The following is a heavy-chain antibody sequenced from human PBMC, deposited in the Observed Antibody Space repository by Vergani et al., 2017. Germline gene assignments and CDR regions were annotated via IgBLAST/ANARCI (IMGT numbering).Heavy chain of an antibody. CDR3: ARDRGDTAMPDCFDD. D-gene: IGHD5-18*01. CDR1: GDSISSYY. CDR2: IYYSGST. J-gene: IGHJ4*02. Sequence: QVQLQESGPGLVKPSETLSLTCTVSGDSISSYYWSWIRQPPGKGLEWIGYIYYSGSTDYNPSLKSRVTISVDTAKNQFSLRLSSVTAADTAVYYCARDRGDTAMPDCFDDWGQGTLVTVSS. V-gene: IGHV4-59*01.